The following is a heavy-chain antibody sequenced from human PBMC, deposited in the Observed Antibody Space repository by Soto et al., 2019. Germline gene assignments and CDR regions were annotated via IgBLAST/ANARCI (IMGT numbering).Heavy chain of an antibody. CDR1: GGSISNFY. V-gene: IGHV4-59*12. D-gene: IGHD6-13*01. J-gene: IGHJ5*02. Sequence: SETLSLTCAVSGGSISNFYWSWIRQPPGKGLEWIGYIYYSGTTNYNPSLKSRVTISVDTSKNQFSLKLSSVTAADTAVYYCARGAPPAGWFDPWGQGTLVTVSS. CDR2: IYYSGTT. CDR3: ARGAPPAGWFDP.